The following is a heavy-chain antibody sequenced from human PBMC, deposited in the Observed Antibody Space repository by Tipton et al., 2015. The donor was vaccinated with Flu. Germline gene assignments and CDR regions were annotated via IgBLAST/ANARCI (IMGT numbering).Heavy chain of an antibody. J-gene: IGHJ4*02. D-gene: IGHD4-17*01. CDR1: GGSISSYY. CDR3: ARGFYGDIYFDY. V-gene: IGHV4-59*01. Sequence: TLSLTCTVSGGSISSYYWSWIRQPPGKGLEWIGYIYYSGSTNYNPSLKSRVTISVDTSKNQFSLKLCSVTAADTAVYYCARGFYGDIYFDYWGQGTLVTVSS. CDR2: IYYSGST.